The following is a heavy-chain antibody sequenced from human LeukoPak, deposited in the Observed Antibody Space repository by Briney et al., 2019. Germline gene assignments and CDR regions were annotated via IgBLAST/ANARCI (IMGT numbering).Heavy chain of an antibody. D-gene: IGHD2-2*01. J-gene: IGHJ6*03. Sequence: SETLSLTCTVSGGSISSYYWSWIRQPPGKGLEWIGYIYYSGSTNYNPSLKSRVTISVDTSKNQFSLKLSSVTAADTAVYYCARDIIVVSSTYYYYYMDVWGKGTTVTVS. CDR3: ARDIIVVSSTYYYYYMDV. CDR2: IYYSGST. CDR1: GGSISSYY. V-gene: IGHV4-59*01.